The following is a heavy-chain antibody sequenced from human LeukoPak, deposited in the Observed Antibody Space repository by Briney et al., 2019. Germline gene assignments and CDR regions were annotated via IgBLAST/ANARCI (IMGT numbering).Heavy chain of an antibody. Sequence: GGSLRLSCAASGFTFSSNAMHWGRQAPGTGLGGVAVISYDGNNKYYADSVKGRFTISRDNSKNTLYLQMNSLRAEDTAVFYCARGSGSSAYYPVDYWGQGTLVTVSS. CDR2: ISYDGNNK. V-gene: IGHV3-30-3*01. J-gene: IGHJ4*02. D-gene: IGHD3-22*01. CDR1: GFTFSSNA. CDR3: ARGSGSSAYYPVDY.